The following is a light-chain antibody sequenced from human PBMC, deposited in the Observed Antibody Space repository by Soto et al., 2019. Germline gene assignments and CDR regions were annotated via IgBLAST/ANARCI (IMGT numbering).Light chain of an antibody. V-gene: IGKV1-8*01. Sequence: AIRMTQSPSSFSASTGDRVTITCRASQGISSYLAWYQQKPGKAPKLLIYAASTLQSGVPSRFSGSGSGTDFTLSISSLQLEDLATYFCQHSYSSPITFGQGTRLEI. CDR2: AAS. J-gene: IGKJ5*01. CDR1: QGISSY. CDR3: QHSYSSPIT.